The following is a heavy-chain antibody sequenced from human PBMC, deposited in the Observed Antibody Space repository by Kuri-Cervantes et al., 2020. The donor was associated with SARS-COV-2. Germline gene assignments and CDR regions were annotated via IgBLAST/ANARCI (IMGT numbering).Heavy chain of an antibody. CDR1: GCTFSTYD. V-gene: IGHV3-33*08. CDR3: ARDVGDSGSDY. Sequence: GESLKISCAASGCTFSTYDMYWVRQAPGKGLEWVAFIWNDGSNKYYADSVKGRVTISRDNSKNTLYLQMDSLRGDDTAVYYCARDVGDSGSDYWGQGTLVTVSS. J-gene: IGHJ4*02. CDR2: IWNDGSNK. D-gene: IGHD3-10*01.